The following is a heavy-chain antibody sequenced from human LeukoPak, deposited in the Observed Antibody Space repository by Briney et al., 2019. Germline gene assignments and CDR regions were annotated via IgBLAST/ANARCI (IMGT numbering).Heavy chain of an antibody. CDR3: ARGADSLTGYNYYYGMDV. CDR1: GFTFSDHY. Sequence: GGSLRLSCAASGFTFSDHYMDWVRRAPGKGLEWVGRSRNKANSYTTEYAASVKGRFTISRDDSTNSVNLQMNSLKTEDTAVYYCARGADSLTGYNYYYGMDVWGQGTTVTVSS. CDR2: SRNKANSYTT. D-gene: IGHD3-9*01. V-gene: IGHV3-72*01. J-gene: IGHJ6*02.